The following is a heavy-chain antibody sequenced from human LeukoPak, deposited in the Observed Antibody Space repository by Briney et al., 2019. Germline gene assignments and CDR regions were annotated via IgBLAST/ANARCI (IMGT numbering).Heavy chain of an antibody. CDR3: ARQHTYDAFDI. D-gene: IGHD2-8*01. CDR1: GGSISGYY. J-gene: IGHJ3*02. CDR2: IYTSGST. Sequence: SETLSLTCTVSGGSISGYYWSWIRQPAGKGLDWIGRIYTSGSTNYNPSLKSRVTMSVDTSKNQFSLKLSSVTAAYTAVYYCARQHTYDAFDIWGQGTMVTVSS. V-gene: IGHV4-4*07.